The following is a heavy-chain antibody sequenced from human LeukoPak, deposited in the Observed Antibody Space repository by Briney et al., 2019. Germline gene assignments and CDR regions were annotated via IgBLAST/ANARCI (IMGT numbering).Heavy chain of an antibody. CDR2: IIPLLGIA. CDR1: VGTLISYT. D-gene: IGHD6-6*01. Sequence: SSVKVSCKSSVGTLISYTISWVRQAPGQGRDWMGMIIPLLGIANYARKFQGRVTITADKSTSTAYLELSSLRSEDTAVYYCARDALYSSSSGLENASWGQGTLVTVSS. CDR3: ARDALYSSSSGLENAS. V-gene: IGHV1-69*04. J-gene: IGHJ5*02.